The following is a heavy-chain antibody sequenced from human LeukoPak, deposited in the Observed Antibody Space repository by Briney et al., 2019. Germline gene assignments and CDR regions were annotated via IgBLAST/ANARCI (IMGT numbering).Heavy chain of an antibody. D-gene: IGHD6-19*01. Sequence: SVKVSCKASGYTFTGYYMHWVRQAPGQGLEWMGRIIPILGIANYAQKFQGRVTITADKSTSTAYMELSSLRSEDTAVYYCARSIAVAGTLGYWGQGTLVTVSS. CDR2: IIPILGIA. CDR3: ARSIAVAGTLGY. J-gene: IGHJ4*02. CDR1: GYTFTGYY. V-gene: IGHV1-69*02.